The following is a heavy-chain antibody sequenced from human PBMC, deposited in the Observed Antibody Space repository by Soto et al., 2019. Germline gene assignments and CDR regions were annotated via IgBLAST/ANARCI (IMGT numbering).Heavy chain of an antibody. CDR1: GGSVNSGHYY. J-gene: IGHJ4*02. CDR3: ARIQMFYYDSSGYYFDN. Sequence: QVQLQESGPGLAKPSETLSLTCTVSGGSVNSGHYYWTWIRQPPGGGLEWIGYIYSSGSTNYNPSLTSRVTISRDTSKNQFSLKLSSVTAADTALYYCARIQMFYYDSSGYYFDNWGQGTLVTVSS. V-gene: IGHV4-61*01. D-gene: IGHD3-22*01. CDR2: IYSSGST.